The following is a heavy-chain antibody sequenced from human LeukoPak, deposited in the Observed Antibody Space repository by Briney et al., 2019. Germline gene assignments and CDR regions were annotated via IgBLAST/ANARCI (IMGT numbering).Heavy chain of an antibody. J-gene: IGHJ6*03. V-gene: IGHV3-9*01. CDR2: INWNSGSI. D-gene: IGHD1-1*01. Sequence: GGSLRLSCAASGFTFDDYAMHWVRQAPGKGLEWVSGINWNSGSIDYADSAKGRFTISRDNAKNSLYLQMNSLRAEDTAVYYCAREGTGRYYYYYYMDVWGKGTTVTISS. CDR1: GFTFDDYA. CDR3: AREGTGRYYYYYYMDV.